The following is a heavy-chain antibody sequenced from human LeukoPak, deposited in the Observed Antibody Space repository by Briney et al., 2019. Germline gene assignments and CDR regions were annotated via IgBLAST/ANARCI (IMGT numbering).Heavy chain of an antibody. J-gene: IGHJ4*02. CDR1: GGTFSSYA. CDR2: IIPIFGTA. V-gene: IGHV1-69*13. Sequence: GASVTVSFKASGGTFSSYAISWVRQAPGQGVEWMGGIIPIFGTANYAQKFQGRVTITADESTSTAYMELSSLRSEDTAVYYCARDVPYHNWGQGTLVTVSS. CDR3: ARDVPYHN.